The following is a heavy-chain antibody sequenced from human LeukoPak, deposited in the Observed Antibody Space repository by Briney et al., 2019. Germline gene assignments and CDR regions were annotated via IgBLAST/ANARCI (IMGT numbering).Heavy chain of an antibody. J-gene: IGHJ4*02. CDR3: ARDWGAASGPFDY. CDR2: ISYDGSNK. V-gene: IGHV3-30-3*01. CDR1: GFTFSSYA. D-gene: IGHD3-10*01. Sequence: TGGSLRLSCAASGFTFSSYAMHWVRQAPGKGLEWVAVISYDGSNKYYADSVKGRFTISRDNSKNTLYLQMNSLRAEDTAVYYCARDWGAASGPFDYWGQGTLVTVSS.